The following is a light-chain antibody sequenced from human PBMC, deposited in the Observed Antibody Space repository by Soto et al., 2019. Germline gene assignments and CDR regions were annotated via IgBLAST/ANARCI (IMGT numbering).Light chain of an antibody. CDR3: QVWDSSSDHVV. Sequence: SYELTQPPSVSVAPGKTARITCGGNNIGSKSVHWYQQKPGQAPVLVIYYDSDRPSGIRERYSGSNSGNTATLTISRVEAGDDADYYCQVWDSSSDHVVFGGGTKVTVL. V-gene: IGLV3-21*04. CDR2: YDS. J-gene: IGLJ2*01. CDR1: NIGSKS.